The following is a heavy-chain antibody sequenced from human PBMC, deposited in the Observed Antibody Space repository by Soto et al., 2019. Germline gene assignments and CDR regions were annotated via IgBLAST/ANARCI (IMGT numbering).Heavy chain of an antibody. Sequence: PSETLSLTCTVSGGSVSSGSFFWSWIRQPPGKGLEWIAYIYNNGRTNSNPSLRSRVTISVDTSKNQFYLTVSSVTAADTAVYYCARAPYDRSGWPWFAYWGQGTPVTVSS. CDR3: ARAPYDRSGWPWFAY. CDR1: GGSVSSGSFF. J-gene: IGHJ4*02. V-gene: IGHV4-61*01. CDR2: IYNNGRT. D-gene: IGHD3-22*01.